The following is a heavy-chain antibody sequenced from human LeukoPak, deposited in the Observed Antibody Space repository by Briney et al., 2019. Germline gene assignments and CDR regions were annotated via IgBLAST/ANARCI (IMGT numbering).Heavy chain of an antibody. CDR2: IYSGDTT. CDR1: GLAVSSSY. CDR3: ARDPGGAKFDY. J-gene: IGHJ4*02. V-gene: IGHV3-53*01. Sequence: GGSLRLSCAVSGLAVSSSYMSWVRQAPGEGLEWVSVIYSGDTTAYADSVKGRFTISRDNSKNTLYLQLNSLRVEDTAVFYCARDPGGAKFDYWGQRALVTVSS. D-gene: IGHD4/OR15-4a*01.